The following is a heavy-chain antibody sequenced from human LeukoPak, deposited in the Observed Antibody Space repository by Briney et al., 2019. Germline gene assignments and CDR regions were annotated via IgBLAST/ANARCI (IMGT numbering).Heavy chain of an antibody. V-gene: IGHV4-59*02. CDR3: AKMTIHGDSVL. CDR1: GGSDSIDY. Sequence: SETLSLTCTLSGGSDSIDYWNWIRQAPGKGMEWIAYIHNTGRTNYNPSLKSRLFVSVDRSKNQASSNLNSMTAADTAIYYCAKMTIHGDSVLWGQGILVTVSS. J-gene: IGHJ4*02. CDR2: IHNTGRT. D-gene: IGHD4-17*01.